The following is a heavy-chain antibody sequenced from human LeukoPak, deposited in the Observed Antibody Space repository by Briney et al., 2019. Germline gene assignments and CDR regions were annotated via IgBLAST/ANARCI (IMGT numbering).Heavy chain of an antibody. V-gene: IGHV3-9*01. J-gene: IGHJ4*02. CDR2: ISWNSGSI. CDR3: AKDSSYWELLIDY. D-gene: IGHD1-26*01. CDR1: GFTFDDYA. Sequence: GGSLRLSCAASGFTFDDYAMHWVRQAPGKGLEWVSGISWNSGSIGYADSVKGRFTISRDNAKNSLYLQMNSLRAEDTASYYCAKDSSYWELLIDYWGQGTLVTVSS.